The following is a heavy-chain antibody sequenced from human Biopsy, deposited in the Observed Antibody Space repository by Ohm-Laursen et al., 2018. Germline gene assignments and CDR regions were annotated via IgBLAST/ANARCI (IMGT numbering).Heavy chain of an antibody. CDR2: VYSGGIT. Sequence: SDTLSLTCSVSGGSIISYYWTWIRQPPGKGLEWIGHVYSGGITNYNPSLKSRVTISKDTSKNQFSLQVNSVTAADTAVYYCARTPRDSFWSGSYKRGLWFDPWGQGTLVSVSS. J-gene: IGHJ5*02. D-gene: IGHD3-3*01. V-gene: IGHV4-59*07. CDR3: ARTPRDSFWSGSYKRGLWFDP. CDR1: GGSIISYY.